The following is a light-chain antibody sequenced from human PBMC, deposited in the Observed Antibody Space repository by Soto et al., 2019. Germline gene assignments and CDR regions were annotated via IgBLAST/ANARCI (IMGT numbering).Light chain of an antibody. Sequence: EIVLTQSPGTLSLSPGERATLSCRASQTISNSYLAWYQQKPGQAPRLPIYGASSRAIGIPDRFSGSGSGTDFSHTISRPEPEDFAMYYCQQYDRIPQFTFGPGTKVDIK. J-gene: IGKJ3*01. V-gene: IGKV3-20*01. CDR3: QQYDRIPQFT. CDR2: GAS. CDR1: QTISNSY.